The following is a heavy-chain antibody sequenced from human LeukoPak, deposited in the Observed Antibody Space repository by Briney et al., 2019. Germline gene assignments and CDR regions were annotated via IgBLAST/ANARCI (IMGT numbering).Heavy chain of an antibody. CDR1: GFTFSSYA. CDR2: ISYDGSNK. D-gene: IGHD5-18*01. J-gene: IGHJ4*02. Sequence: GGSLRLSCAASGFTFSSYAMHWVRQAPGKGLEWVAVISYDGSNKYYADSVKGRFTISRDNSKNTLYLQINSLRAEDTAVYYCAREMGYSYGPHYLDYWGQGTLVTVSS. CDR3: AREMGYSYGPHYLDY. V-gene: IGHV3-30*04.